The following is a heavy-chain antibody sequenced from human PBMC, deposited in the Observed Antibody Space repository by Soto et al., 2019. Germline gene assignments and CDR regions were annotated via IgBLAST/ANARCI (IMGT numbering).Heavy chain of an antibody. CDR1: GFSISRYW. V-gene: IGHV3-7*01. J-gene: IGHJ4*02. CDR3: ARGGFSYGTGIDS. CDR2: KKQDGSEE. Sequence: GGSLRLSCAASGFSISRYWMSWVRQAPGKGLEWVADKKQDGSEEYYVDSVKGRFTVSRDNAKNSLYLQLSSLTVEDTALYYCARGGFSYGTGIDSWGQGTLVTVSS. D-gene: IGHD5-18*01.